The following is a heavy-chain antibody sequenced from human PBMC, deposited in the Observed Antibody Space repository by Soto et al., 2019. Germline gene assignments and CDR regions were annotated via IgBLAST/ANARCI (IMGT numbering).Heavy chain of an antibody. V-gene: IGHV1-18*01. D-gene: IGHD2-21*01. Sequence: ASVKVSCKASGYTFSNSGISWVRQAPGQGLEWLGWINSDNGNTNYAQHLQGRVTLTTDTSTSTAYMDLSSLRSEDTAVYYCAGGRVVMAWYIYYWGQGSLVTVSS. CDR1: GYTFSNSG. CDR3: AGGRVVMAWYIYY. J-gene: IGHJ4*02. CDR2: INSDNGNT.